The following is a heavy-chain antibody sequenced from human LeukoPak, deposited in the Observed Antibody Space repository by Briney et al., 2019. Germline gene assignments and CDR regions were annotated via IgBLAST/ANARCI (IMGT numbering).Heavy chain of an antibody. CDR3: ARAVAGTHWFDP. J-gene: IGHJ5*02. CDR1: GFTFRSFW. Sequence: GGSLRLSCAASGFTFRSFWMGWVRQAPEKGLEWVANIKQDETEKYYVDSVKGRFTMSRESANNYLYLQMNSLRAGDTAVYYCARAVAGTHWFDPWGQGTLVTVSS. V-gene: IGHV3-7*01. CDR2: IKQDETEK. D-gene: IGHD6-19*01.